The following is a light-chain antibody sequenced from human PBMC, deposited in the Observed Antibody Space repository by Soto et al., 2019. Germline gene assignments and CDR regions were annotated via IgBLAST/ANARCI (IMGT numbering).Light chain of an antibody. J-gene: IGKJ1*01. Sequence: DIVMTQSPESLAVSLGEMANINCKSSQSGLSRANNKNCLAWYQQESGQPPKLLIYWSSAREYGVPVRFSGSVYEPDFTLTIRSLQAEDVAEFYCQHSHRIPRTFGLGPRGAIK. V-gene: IGKV4-1*01. CDR1: QSGLSRANNKNC. CDR3: QHSHRIPRT. CDR2: WSS.